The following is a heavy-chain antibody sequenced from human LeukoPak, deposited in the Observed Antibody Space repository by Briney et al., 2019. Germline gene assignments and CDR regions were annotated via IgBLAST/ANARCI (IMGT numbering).Heavy chain of an antibody. D-gene: IGHD3-10*01. CDR2: IKQDGSEL. CDR3: LRARDGSVSYFFDT. CDR1: GLNFNSYW. Sequence: GGSLRLSCAPSGLNFNSYWLRWVRQAPGKGLECVANIKQDGSELYLLDSAKGRLALSRDNAKSPLYLQMNSLSGEATAVYYCLRARDGSVSYFFDTWGER. V-gene: IGHV3-7*04. J-gene: IGHJ4*02.